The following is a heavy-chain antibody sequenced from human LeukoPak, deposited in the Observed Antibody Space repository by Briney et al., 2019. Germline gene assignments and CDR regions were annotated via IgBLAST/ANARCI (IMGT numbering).Heavy chain of an antibody. V-gene: IGHV3-30*04. CDR2: ISHDGSNK. J-gene: IGHJ4*02. Sequence: PGRSLRLSCAASGFTFSSYAMHWVRQAPGKGLEWVAVISHDGSNKYYADSVKGRFTISRDNSKNTLYLQMNSLRAEDTAVYYCARGDSSLDALDYWGQGTLVTVSS. CDR1: GFTFSSYA. CDR3: ARGDSSLDALDY. D-gene: IGHD6-19*01.